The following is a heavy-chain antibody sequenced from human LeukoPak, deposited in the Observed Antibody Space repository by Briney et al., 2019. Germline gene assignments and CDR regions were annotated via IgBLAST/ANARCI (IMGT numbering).Heavy chain of an antibody. D-gene: IGHD1-26*01. CDR3: ARELVGATAFDI. V-gene: IGHV7-4-1*02. CDR2: INTNTGNP. J-gene: IGHJ3*02. CDR1: GYTFINYA. Sequence: GASVKVSCKASGYTFINYARNWVRQAPGQGVEWMGWINTNTGNPTYTQGLTGRFVCYLDTTVSTVYLQISSLKAEDTAVYYCARELVGATAFDIGGQGTMVTVSS.